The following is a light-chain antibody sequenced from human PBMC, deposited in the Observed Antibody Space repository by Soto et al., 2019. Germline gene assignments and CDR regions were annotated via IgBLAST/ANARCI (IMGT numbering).Light chain of an antibody. CDR1: SRDVGGYNY. Sequence: QSALTQPASVSGSPGQSITISCTGTSRDVGGYNYVAWYKQHPGKVPRLMIYEVSNRPSGVSNRFSGSKSGSTASLTISGLQAEDEADYYCISYTSSSTSYVFGTGTKGTVL. J-gene: IGLJ1*01. CDR3: ISYTSSSTSYV. V-gene: IGLV2-14*01. CDR2: EVS.